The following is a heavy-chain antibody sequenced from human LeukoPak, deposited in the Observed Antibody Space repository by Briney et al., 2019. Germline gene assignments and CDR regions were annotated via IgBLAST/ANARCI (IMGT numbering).Heavy chain of an antibody. CDR2: IYYSGST. CDR1: GGSISSSSYY. Sequence: SETLSLTCTVSGGSISSSSYYWGWIRQPPGKGLEWIGSIYYSGSTYYNPSLKSRVTISVDTSKNQFSLKLSSVTAADTAVYYCARQTVWFGELGISPFGYWGQGTLVTVSS. D-gene: IGHD3-10*01. V-gene: IGHV4-39*01. CDR3: ARQTVWFGELGISPFGY. J-gene: IGHJ4*02.